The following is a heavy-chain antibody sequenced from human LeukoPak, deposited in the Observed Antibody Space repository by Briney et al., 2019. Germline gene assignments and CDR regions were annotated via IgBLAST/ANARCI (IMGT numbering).Heavy chain of an antibody. V-gene: IGHV4-59*01. CDR3: ARENYGDSKYYFDY. J-gene: IGHJ4*02. D-gene: IGHD4-17*01. CDR1: SDSISSYY. Sequence: SETLSLTCTVSSDSISSYYWSWSRQPPGEGLEYIGYIYYSGSTNYNPSLKSRVTMSVDTSKNQFSLKLSSVTAADTAVYYCARENYGDSKYYFDYWGQGTLVTVSS. CDR2: IYYSGST.